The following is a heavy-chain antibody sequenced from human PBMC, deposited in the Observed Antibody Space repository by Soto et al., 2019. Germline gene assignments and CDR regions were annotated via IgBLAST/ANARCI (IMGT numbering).Heavy chain of an antibody. CDR3: ARRYGSAFDI. J-gene: IGHJ3*02. V-gene: IGHV4-59*01. D-gene: IGHD3-10*01. CDR2: IYYSGST. Sequence: SETLSLTCTVSGGSISSYYWSWIRQPPGKGLEWIGYIYYSGSTNYNPSIKSRVTISVDTSKNQFSLKLSSVTAADTAVYYCARRYGSAFDIWGQGTMVTVSS. CDR1: GGSISSYY.